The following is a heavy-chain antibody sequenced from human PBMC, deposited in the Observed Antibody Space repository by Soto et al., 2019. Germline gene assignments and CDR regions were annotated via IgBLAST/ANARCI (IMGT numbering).Heavy chain of an antibody. Sequence: QVQLVQSGAEVKKPGSSVKVSCKASGGTFSSYAISWVRQAPGQGLEWMGGIIPIFGTANYAQKFQGRVTITADKSTSTAYMELSSLRSEDTAVYYCARSGTPLAYYDSSGYYGLVDWGQGTLVTVSS. CDR1: GGTFSSYA. D-gene: IGHD3-22*01. V-gene: IGHV1-69*06. CDR3: ARSGTPLAYYDSSGYYGLVD. CDR2: IIPIFGTA. J-gene: IGHJ4*02.